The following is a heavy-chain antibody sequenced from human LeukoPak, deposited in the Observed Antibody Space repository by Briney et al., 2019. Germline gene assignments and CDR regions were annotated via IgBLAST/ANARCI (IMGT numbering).Heavy chain of an antibody. CDR1: EFSFSSHW. CDR2: IKKDGSET. J-gene: IGHJ4*02. CDR3: ARLYSTGCYGGPDY. V-gene: IGHV3-7*01. Sequence: PGGSLRLSCAGSEFSFSSHWMSWVRQAPGKGLEWVANIKKDGSETFYVDSVKGRFTVSRDNAKKSLYLQMSSLRAEDTAVYYCARLYSTGCYGGPDYWGQGTLVAVSS. D-gene: IGHD6-19*01.